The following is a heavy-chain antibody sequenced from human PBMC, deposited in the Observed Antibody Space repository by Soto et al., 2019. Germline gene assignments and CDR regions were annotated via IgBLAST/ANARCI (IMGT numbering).Heavy chain of an antibody. J-gene: IGHJ4*02. Sequence: ASVKVSCKVSGYTLTELSMHWVRQAPGKGLEWMGGFDPEDGETIYAQKFQGRVTITEDTSTGTAYMELSSLRSEDTAVYYCASGLGLYYFDYWGQGTPVTVSS. CDR2: FDPEDGET. V-gene: IGHV1-24*01. D-gene: IGHD6-25*01. CDR3: ASGLGLYYFDY. CDR1: GYTLTELS.